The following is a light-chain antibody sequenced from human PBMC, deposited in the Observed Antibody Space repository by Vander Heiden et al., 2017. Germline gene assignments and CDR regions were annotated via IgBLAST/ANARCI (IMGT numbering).Light chain of an antibody. CDR3: QQSDSIPCT. V-gene: IGKV1-39*01. J-gene: IGKJ2*02. Sequence: DIQMTQSPSSLSASVGDRVTITCRASQSIASYLNWYQQKPGKAPKLLIYAASSLQSGVPSRFSGSGSGTDFTLTISRLQPEDFATYYCQQSDSIPCTFGQGTKMEIK. CDR2: AAS. CDR1: QSIASY.